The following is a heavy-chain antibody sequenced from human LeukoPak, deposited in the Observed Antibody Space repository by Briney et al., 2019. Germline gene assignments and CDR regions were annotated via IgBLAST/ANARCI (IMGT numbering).Heavy chain of an antibody. CDR3: ARDRDGSGSPFWYFDL. CDR1: GGTFSSYA. V-gene: IGHV1-69*13. Sequence: ASVKVSCKASGGTFSSYAISWVRQAPGQGLEWMGGIIPIFGTANYAQKFQGRVTITADESTSTAYMELSSLRSEDTAVYYCARDRDGSGSPFWYFDLWGRGTLVTVSS. J-gene: IGHJ2*01. D-gene: IGHD6-19*01. CDR2: IIPIFGTA.